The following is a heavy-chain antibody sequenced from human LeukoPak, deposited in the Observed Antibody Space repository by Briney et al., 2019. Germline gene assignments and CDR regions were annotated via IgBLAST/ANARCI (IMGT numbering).Heavy chain of an antibody. CDR3: ARRSGSVFDI. Sequence: SETLSLTCTVSGGSISSGGYYWSWIRQHPGKGLEWIGYIYYSGSTYYNPSLKSRVTISVDTSKNQFSLKLSSVTAADTAVYYCARRSGSVFDIWGQGTMVTVSS. CDR1: GGSISSGGYY. J-gene: IGHJ3*02. V-gene: IGHV4-31*03. CDR2: IYYSGST. D-gene: IGHD1-14*01.